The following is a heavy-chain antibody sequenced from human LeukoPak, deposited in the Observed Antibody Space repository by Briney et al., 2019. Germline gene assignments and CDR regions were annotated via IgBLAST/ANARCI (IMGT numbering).Heavy chain of an antibody. CDR2: ISWNSGSI. D-gene: IGHD3-10*01. J-gene: IGHJ4*02. CDR3: AKDLALYGSGSYYSD. CDR1: GFTFDDYA. Sequence: PGRSLRLSCAASGFTFDDYAMHWVRQAPGKGLEWVSGISWNSGSIGYADSVKGRFTISRDNAKNSLYLQMNSLRAEDTALYYCAKDLALYGSGSYYSDWGQGTLVTVSS. V-gene: IGHV3-9*01.